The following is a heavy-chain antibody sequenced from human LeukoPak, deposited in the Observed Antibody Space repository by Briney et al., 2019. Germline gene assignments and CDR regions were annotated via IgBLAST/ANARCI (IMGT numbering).Heavy chain of an antibody. CDR2: ISRSGNII. Sequence: GSLRLSCAASGFTFSDYNMNWVRQLPGKGLESVSYISRSGNIIYYADSVKGRFTIPRDNAKNSLYLQMNSLRADDTAVYYCARDVFFGSGSPRPDYWGQGTLVTVSS. CDR1: GFTFSDYN. CDR3: ARDVFFGSGSPRPDY. V-gene: IGHV3-48*01. D-gene: IGHD3-10*01. J-gene: IGHJ4*02.